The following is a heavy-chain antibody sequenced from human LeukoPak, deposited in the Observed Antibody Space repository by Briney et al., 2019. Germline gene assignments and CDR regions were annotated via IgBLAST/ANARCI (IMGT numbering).Heavy chain of an antibody. CDR1: GYTFTSHD. Sequence: ASVKVSCKASGYTFTSHDINWVRQATGQGLEWMGWMSPNSGDTGYAQKFQGRVIMTSDSSISTAYMELSSLRSEDTAIYYCVRTPPNWGFDYWGQGTLVIVSS. J-gene: IGHJ4*02. D-gene: IGHD7-27*01. CDR3: VRTPPNWGFDY. CDR2: MSPNSGDT. V-gene: IGHV1-8*01.